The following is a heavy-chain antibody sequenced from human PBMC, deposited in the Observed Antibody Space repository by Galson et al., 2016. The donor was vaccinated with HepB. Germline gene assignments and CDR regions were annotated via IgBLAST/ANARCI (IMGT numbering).Heavy chain of an antibody. CDR3: ARDRIVVRNGMDV. CDR1: GFTFSDYY. J-gene: IGHJ6*02. D-gene: IGHD1-26*01. CDR2: ISSSGSTI. V-gene: IGHV3-11*04. Sequence: SLRLSCAASGFTFSDYYMSWIRQAPGKGLEWVSYISSSGSTIYYADSVKGRFTISRDNAKNSLYLQMNSLRAEDTAVYYCARDRIVVRNGMDVWGQGTTVTVSS.